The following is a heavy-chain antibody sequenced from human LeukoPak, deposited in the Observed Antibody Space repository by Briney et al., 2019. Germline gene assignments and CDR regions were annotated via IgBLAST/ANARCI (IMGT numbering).Heavy chain of an antibody. CDR1: GGTFSSYA. Sequence: GASVKVSCKASGGTFSSYAISWVRQAPGQGLEWMGRIIPIFGTANYAQKFQGRVTITTDESTSTAYMELSSLRSEDTAVYYCARLSRSYDSSGYERWGQGTLVTVSS. J-gene: IGHJ4*02. CDR3: ARLSRSYDSSGYER. D-gene: IGHD3-22*01. CDR2: IIPIFGTA. V-gene: IGHV1-69*05.